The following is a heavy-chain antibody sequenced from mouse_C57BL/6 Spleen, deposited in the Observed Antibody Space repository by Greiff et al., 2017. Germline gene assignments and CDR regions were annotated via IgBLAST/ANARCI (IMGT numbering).Heavy chain of an antibody. CDR3: ARSGSRRGYFDY. CDR1: GYSITSGYD. D-gene: IGHD1-1*01. V-gene: IGHV3-1*01. Sequence: EVQLVESGPGMVKPSPSLSLTCTVTGYSITSGYDWHWIRHFPGNKLEWMGYINYSGSTNYNPSLKSRISITHDTSKNHFFLKLNSVTTEDTATYYWARSGSRRGYFDYWGQGTTLTVSS. J-gene: IGHJ2*01. CDR2: INYSGST.